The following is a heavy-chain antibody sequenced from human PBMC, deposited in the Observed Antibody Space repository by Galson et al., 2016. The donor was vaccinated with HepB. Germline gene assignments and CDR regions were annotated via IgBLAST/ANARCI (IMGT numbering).Heavy chain of an antibody. J-gene: IGHJ4*02. D-gene: IGHD2-2*01. CDR1: GFTFINYA. Sequence: SLRLSCAASGFTFINYAMTWVRQAPGKGLEWVSSISGSGGSTYYADSVEGRFTISRDNSKNTLYLQMNSLRAEDTALYFCAKCRSSDSTSCPNYWGQGTLVTVSS. CDR3: AKCRSSDSTSCPNY. V-gene: IGHV3-23*01. CDR2: ISGSGGST.